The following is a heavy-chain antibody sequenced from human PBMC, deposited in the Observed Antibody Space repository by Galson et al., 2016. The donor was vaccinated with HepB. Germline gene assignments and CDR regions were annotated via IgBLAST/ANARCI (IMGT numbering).Heavy chain of an antibody. Sequence: SCKVSGYTLTELSIHWVRQAPGKGLEWMGGFDPDDGETMYAQLFQGRVTMTKDTSTDTAYMELSSLRSEDTAVYFCAAEIQPSFAYSWYEYHWGQGTLVTVSS. V-gene: IGHV1-24*01. CDR3: AAEIQPSFAYSWYEYH. CDR1: GYTLTELS. J-gene: IGHJ4*02. D-gene: IGHD6-13*01. CDR2: FDPDDGET.